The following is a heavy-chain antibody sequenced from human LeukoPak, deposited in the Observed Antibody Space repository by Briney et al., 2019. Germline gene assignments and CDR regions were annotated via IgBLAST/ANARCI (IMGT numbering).Heavy chain of an antibody. V-gene: IGHV4-4*09. CDR2: IHTSGGT. D-gene: IGHD4-23*01. CDR3: ARGTSTVVTPNYYYYYCMDV. CDR1: AASISSSH. J-gene: IGHJ6*03. Sequence: KSSETLSLTCTLPAASISSSHWSSIRQPPGKGLECIGNIHTSGGTNYSPSLKSRLTISADTSRNQFSLKLSSVTAADTAVYYCARGTSTVVTPNYYYYYCMDVWGKGTTVTVSS.